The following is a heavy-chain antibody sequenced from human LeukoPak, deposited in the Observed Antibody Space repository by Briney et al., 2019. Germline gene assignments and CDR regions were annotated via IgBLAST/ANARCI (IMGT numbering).Heavy chain of an antibody. CDR3: ARGISSGWDNYYYYMDV. Sequence: GASVKVSCKASGYTFTGYYMHWVRQAPGQGLEWMGWISAYNGNTNYAQKLQGRVTMTTDTSTSTAYMELRSLRSDDTAVYYCARGISSGWDNYYYYMDVWGKGTTVTISS. CDR2: ISAYNGNT. V-gene: IGHV1-18*04. CDR1: GYTFTGYY. D-gene: IGHD6-19*01. J-gene: IGHJ6*03.